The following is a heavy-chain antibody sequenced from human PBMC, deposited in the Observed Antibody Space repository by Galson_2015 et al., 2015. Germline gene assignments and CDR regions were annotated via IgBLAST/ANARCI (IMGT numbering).Heavy chain of an antibody. CDR1: GFTFSNYA. V-gene: IGHV3-23*01. CDR2: ISGSGGST. D-gene: IGHD2-2*01. CDR3: AKYDCSSSSCFPLEH. Sequence: SLRLSCAASGFTFSNYAMTWVRQAPGKGLEWVSTISGSGGSTYYADSLKGRFTISKDNAKNTPYLQKNSLRAQDPAVYSCAKYDCSSSSCFPLEHRGQGTLGT. J-gene: IGHJ4*02.